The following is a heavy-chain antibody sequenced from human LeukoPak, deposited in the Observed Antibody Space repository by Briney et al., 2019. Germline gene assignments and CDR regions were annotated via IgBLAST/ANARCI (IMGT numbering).Heavy chain of an antibody. CDR3: ARRSLVAATRRPFDY. V-gene: IGHV4-34*01. D-gene: IGHD2-15*01. J-gene: IGHJ4*02. CDR1: GGSFSGYY. Sequence: SETLSLTCAVYGGSFSGYYWSWIRQPPGKGLEWIGEINHSGSTNYNPFLKSRVTISVDTSKNQFSLKLSSVIAADTAVYYCARRSLVAATRRPFDYWGQGTLVTVSS. CDR2: INHSGST.